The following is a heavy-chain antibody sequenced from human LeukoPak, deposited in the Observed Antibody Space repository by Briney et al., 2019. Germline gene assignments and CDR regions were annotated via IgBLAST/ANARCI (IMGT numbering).Heavy chain of an antibody. CDR2: IRGGGPST. D-gene: IGHD3-22*01. CDR1: GFTFSSYA. J-gene: IGHJ4*02. Sequence: GGSLRLSCTASGFTFSSYAMHWVRQAPGKGLEWVSGIRGGGPSTYYADSVKGRFIISRDNSKNTLYLQMNSLRAEDTALYYCAKLANLDSSQDFWGQGTLVTVSS. V-gene: IGHV3-23*01. CDR3: AKLANLDSSQDF.